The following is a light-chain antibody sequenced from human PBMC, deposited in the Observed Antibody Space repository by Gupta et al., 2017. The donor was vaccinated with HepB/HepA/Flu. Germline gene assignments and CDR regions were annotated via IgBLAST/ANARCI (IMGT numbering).Light chain of an antibody. CDR2: SAS. J-gene: IGKJ4*01. CDR3: QQLDHYPLS. CDR1: QGIRSH. V-gene: IGKV1-9*01. Sequence: DIYLTQSPRFRLASVGDKVTITCRASQGIRSHLAWYQQNPGRAPELLVYSASTLQNDVPSRFSGSGSGTEFTLTISDLQPDDFATYYCQQLDHYPLSFGGGTKVAIK.